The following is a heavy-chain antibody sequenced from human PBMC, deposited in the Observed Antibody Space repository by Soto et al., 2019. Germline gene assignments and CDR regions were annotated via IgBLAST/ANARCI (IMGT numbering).Heavy chain of an antibody. V-gene: IGHV3-73*02. CDR1: GFTFSGSA. CDR3: TRHEEYSSSWYRDDYYYYGMDV. Sequence: EVQLVESGGGLVQPGGSLKLSCAASGFTFSGSAMHWVRQASGKGLEWVGRIRSKANSYTTAYAASVKGRFTISREDSKNTAYLQMNSLKTENTAVYYCTRHEEYSSSWYRDDYYYYGMDVWGQGTTVTVSS. J-gene: IGHJ6*02. D-gene: IGHD6-13*01. CDR2: IRSKANSYTT.